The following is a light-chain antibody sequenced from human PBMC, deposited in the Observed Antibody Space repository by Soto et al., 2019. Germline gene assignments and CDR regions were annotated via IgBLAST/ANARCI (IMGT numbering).Light chain of an antibody. J-gene: IGKJ2*01. CDR1: QSLLFSSNNKNY. Sequence: DIVMTQAPDSLAVSLGERATINCRSSQSLLFSSNNKNYLTWYQQKPGQPPKVLFYWASTRESGVPDRFSGSGSGTDFTLTITSLQAEDVAVYFCQQYYDTPYTFGQGTKREIK. CDR3: QQYYDTPYT. CDR2: WAS. V-gene: IGKV4-1*01.